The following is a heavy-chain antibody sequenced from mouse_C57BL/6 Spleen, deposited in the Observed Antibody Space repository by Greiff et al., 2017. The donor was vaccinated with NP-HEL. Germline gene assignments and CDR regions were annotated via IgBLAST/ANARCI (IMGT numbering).Heavy chain of an antibody. D-gene: IGHD2-5*01. J-gene: IGHJ2*01. V-gene: IGHV1-74*01. CDR2: IHPSDSDT. CDR3: AREQSNHQRKGY. CDR1: GFTFTRYC. Sequence: VKLQQPGAELVKPGASVKLSCKASGFTFTRYCMHWVKQRPGQGLAWIGRIHPSDSDTNYNQKFQGKATLTVDKSSSTAYMQLSSLTSEDTAVYYGAREQSNHQRKGYWGQGTTLTVSS.